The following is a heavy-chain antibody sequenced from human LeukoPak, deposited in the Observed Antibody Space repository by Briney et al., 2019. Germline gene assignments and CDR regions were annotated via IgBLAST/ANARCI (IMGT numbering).Heavy chain of an antibody. CDR3: ASLRGVGAITPNLKEDAFDI. D-gene: IGHD1-26*01. J-gene: IGHJ3*02. CDR2: INPSGGST. V-gene: IGHV1-46*01. CDR1: GYTFTSYY. Sequence: ASVKVSCKASGYTFTSYYMHWVRQAPGQGLEWMGIINPSGGSTSYAQKFQGRVTMTRDMSTSTVYMELSSLRSEDTAVYYCASLRGVGAITPNLKEDAFDIWGQGTMVTVSS.